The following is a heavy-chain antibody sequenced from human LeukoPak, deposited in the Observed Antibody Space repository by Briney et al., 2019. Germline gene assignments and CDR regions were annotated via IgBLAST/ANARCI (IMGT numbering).Heavy chain of an antibody. CDR2: IYPGDSDT. CDR1: GYSFTSYW. CDR3: ARQWEACCGGSCRSPFDP. D-gene: IGHD2-21*01. V-gene: IGHV5-51*01. J-gene: IGHJ5*02. Sequence: GESLKISCKGSGYSFTSYWIGWVRQMPGRGLEWMGIIYPGDSDTRYSPSFQGQVTISADKSISTAYLQWSSLKASDTAMYYCARQWEACCGGSCRSPFDPRGQGTLVTVSS.